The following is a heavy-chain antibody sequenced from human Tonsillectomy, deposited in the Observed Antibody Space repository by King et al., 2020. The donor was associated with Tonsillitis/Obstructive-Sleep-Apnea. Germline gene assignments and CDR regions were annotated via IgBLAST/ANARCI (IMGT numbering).Heavy chain of an antibody. J-gene: IGHJ6*03. D-gene: IGHD4-11*01. CDR2: IYYSGST. V-gene: IGHV4-39*01. CDR3: ARHIDHSKNYMDV. Sequence: LQLQESGPGLVKPSETLSLTCTVSGGSISSSSYYWGWIRQPPGKGLEWIGSIYYSGSTYYNPSLKSRVTISVYTSKNQFSLKLSSVTAADTAVYYCARHIDHSKNYMDVWGKGTTVTVSS. CDR1: GGSISSSSYY.